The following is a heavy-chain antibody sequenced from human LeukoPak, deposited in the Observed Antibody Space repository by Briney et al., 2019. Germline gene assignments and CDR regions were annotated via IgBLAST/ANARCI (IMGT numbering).Heavy chain of an antibody. CDR1: GGTFSSYA. V-gene: IGHV1-69*04. CDR2: IIPILGIA. D-gene: IGHD3-22*01. CDR3: ARVRNYDSPLGHFDY. Sequence: SVKVSCKASGGTFSSYAVSWVRQAPGQGLEWMGRIIPILGIANYAQKFQGRVTITADKSTSTAYMELSSLRSEDTAVYYCARVRNYDSPLGHFDYWGQGTLVTVSS. J-gene: IGHJ4*02.